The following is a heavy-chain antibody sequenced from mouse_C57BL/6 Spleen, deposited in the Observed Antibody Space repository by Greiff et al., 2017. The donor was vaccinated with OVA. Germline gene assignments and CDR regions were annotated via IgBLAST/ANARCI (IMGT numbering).Heavy chain of an antibody. V-gene: IGHV1-54*01. CDR2: INPGSGGT. CDR1: GYAFTNYL. J-gene: IGHJ4*01. Sequence: SGAELVRPGTSVKVSCKASGYAFTNYLIEWVKQRPGQGLEWIGVINPGSGGTNYNEKFKGKATLTADKSSSTAYMQLSSLTSEDSAVYCCARRYYYGSSYAMDYWGQGTSVTVSS. CDR3: ARRYYYGSSYAMDY. D-gene: IGHD1-1*01.